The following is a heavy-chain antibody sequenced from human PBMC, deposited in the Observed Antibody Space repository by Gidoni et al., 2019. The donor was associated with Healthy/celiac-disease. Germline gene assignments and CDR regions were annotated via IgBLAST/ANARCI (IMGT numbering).Heavy chain of an antibody. V-gene: IGHV3-66*01. CDR3: ARDSLGDNGMDV. D-gene: IGHD3-16*01. Sequence: EVQLVESGGGLVQPGGSLRLSCAASGFTVSSNYMSWVRQAPGKGLEWVSVIYSGGSTYYADSVKGRFTISRDNSKNTLYLQMNSLRAEDTAVYYCARDSLGDNGMDVWGQGTTVTVSS. J-gene: IGHJ6*02. CDR1: GFTVSSNY. CDR2: IYSGGST.